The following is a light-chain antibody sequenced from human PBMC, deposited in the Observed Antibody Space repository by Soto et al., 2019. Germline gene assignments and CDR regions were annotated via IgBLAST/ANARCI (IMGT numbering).Light chain of an antibody. CDR1: ESVASN. V-gene: IGKV3-15*01. Sequence: EIVMTQSPATLSVSPGGRATLSCRASESVASNLAWYQQKPGQAPRLLFYRASTRATGVPARFSASGSGTEFTLTISSLQSEDFAVYYCQQYTYWPPLITFGGGTKVEI. CDR3: QQYTYWPPLIT. CDR2: RAS. J-gene: IGKJ4*01.